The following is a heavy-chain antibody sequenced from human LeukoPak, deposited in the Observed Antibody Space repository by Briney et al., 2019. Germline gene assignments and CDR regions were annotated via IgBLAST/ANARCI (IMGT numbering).Heavy chain of an antibody. J-gene: IGHJ6*02. V-gene: IGHV1-2*06. CDR3: AREPVDWYYYYYGMDV. D-gene: IGHD3/OR15-3a*01. Sequence: ASVKVSCKASGYTFTGYYMHWVRQAPGQGLEWMGRINPNSGGTNYAQKFQGRATMTRDTSISTAYMELSRLRSDDTAVYYCAREPVDWYYYYYGMDVWGQGTTVTVSS. CDR2: INPNSGGT. CDR1: GYTFTGYY.